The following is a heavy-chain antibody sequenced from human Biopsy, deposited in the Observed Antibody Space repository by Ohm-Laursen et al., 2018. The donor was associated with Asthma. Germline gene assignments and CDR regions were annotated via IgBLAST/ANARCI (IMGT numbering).Heavy chain of an antibody. V-gene: IGHV1-2*06. D-gene: IGHD6-13*01. CDR2: INPNSGGT. CDR3: ARGQKSAGDRWFDP. J-gene: IGHJ5*02. CDR1: GYTFIGCH. Sequence: ASVKVSCKPSGYTFIGCHIHWMQQAPGQGLEWMGRINPNSGGTNYAQKFQGRVTMTRDTSISTAYMEVSRLRSDDTAVYYCARGQKSAGDRWFDPWGQGTLVTVSS.